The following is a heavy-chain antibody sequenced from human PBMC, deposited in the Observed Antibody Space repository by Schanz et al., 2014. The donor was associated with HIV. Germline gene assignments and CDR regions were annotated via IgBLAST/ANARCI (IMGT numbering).Heavy chain of an antibody. CDR1: GFTFNYYG. V-gene: IGHV3-33*01. CDR2: IWYDGTNK. D-gene: IGHD2-21*01. Sequence: QVQLVESGGGVVQPGRSLRLSCAASGFTFNYYGMHWVRQAPVKGLEGVGVIWYDGTNKYYADSVKGRFTISRDNAKNSLYLQMNSLRVEDPAVYYCARWRSDSNFSPPWFDFWGQGTLVTLSS. J-gene: IGHJ4*02. CDR3: ARWRSDSNFSPPWFDF.